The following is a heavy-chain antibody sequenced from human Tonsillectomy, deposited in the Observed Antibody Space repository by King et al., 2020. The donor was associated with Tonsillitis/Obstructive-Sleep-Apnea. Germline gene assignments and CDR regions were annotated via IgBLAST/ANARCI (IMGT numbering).Heavy chain of an antibody. Sequence: VQLVESGGGVVQPGRSLRLSCAASGFTFSSYGMHWVRQAPGKGLEWVAVISYDGSNKYYADSVKGRFTISRDNSKNTLYLQMNSLRAEDTAVYYCAKFPLVDYSSGYYFFSGVYADDAFDIWGQGTMVTVSS. CDR3: AKFPLVDYSSGYYFFSGVYADDAFDI. V-gene: IGHV3-30*18. D-gene: IGHD3-22*01. J-gene: IGHJ3*02. CDR2: ISYDGSNK. CDR1: GFTFSSYG.